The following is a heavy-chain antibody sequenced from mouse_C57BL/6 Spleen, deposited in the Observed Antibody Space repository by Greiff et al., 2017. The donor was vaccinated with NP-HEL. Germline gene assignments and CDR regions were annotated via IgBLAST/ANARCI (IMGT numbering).Heavy chain of an antibody. J-gene: IGHJ4*01. D-gene: IGHD1-1*01. CDR3: ARGAVVANDYAMDY. V-gene: IGHV1-69*01. Sequence: QVQLQQSGAELVMPGASVKLSCKASGYTFTSYWMHWVKQRPGQGLEWIGEIDPSDSYTNYNQKFKGKSTLTVDKSSSTAYMQLSSLTSEDSAVYYCARGAVVANDYAMDYWGQGTSVTVSS. CDR1: GYTFTSYW. CDR2: IDPSDSYT.